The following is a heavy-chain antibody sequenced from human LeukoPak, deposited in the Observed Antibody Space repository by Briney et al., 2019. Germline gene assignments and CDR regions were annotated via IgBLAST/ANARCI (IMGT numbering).Heavy chain of an antibody. CDR2: ISGTGGTT. D-gene: IGHD1/OR15-1a*01. CDR1: EFTFNNYA. V-gene: IGHV3-23*01. J-gene: IGHJ5*02. Sequence: GGSLRLSCAGSEFTFNNYAMNWVRQTPGKGLEWVAAISGTGGTTYYADSVKGRFTISRDNSKNTLYLQMNSLRAEDTAVYYCARDPVWDLAPPLNKFDPWGQGTLVTVSS. CDR3: ARDPVWDLAPPLNKFDP.